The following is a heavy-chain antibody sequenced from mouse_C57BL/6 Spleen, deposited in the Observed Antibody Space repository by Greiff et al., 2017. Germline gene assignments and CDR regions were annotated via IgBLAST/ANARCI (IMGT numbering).Heavy chain of an antibody. J-gene: IGHJ4*01. D-gene: IGHD3-2*02. CDR2: IDPENGDT. CDR1: GFTFKDDY. CDR3: TPYSSVTAYAMDY. Sequence: VQLQQSGAELVRPGASVKLSCTASGFTFKDDYMPWVKQRPEQGLEWIGWIDPENGDTEYASKFQGKATITADTSSNTAYLQLSSLTSEDTAVYYCTPYSSVTAYAMDYWGQGTSVTVAS. V-gene: IGHV14-4*01.